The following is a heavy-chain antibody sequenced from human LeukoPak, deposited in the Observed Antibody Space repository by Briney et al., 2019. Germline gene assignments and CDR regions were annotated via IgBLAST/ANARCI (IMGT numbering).Heavy chain of an antibody. D-gene: IGHD5-18*01. CDR2: INHSGST. CDR3: ARYSYGYGDY. J-gene: IGHJ4*02. CDR1: GGSFSGYY. V-gene: IGHV4-34*01. Sequence: PSETLSLTCAVYGGSFSGYYWSWIRQPPGKGLEWIGEINHSGSTNYNPSLKSRVTISVDTSKNQFSLKLSSVTAADTAVYYCARYSYGYGDYWGQGTLVTVSS.